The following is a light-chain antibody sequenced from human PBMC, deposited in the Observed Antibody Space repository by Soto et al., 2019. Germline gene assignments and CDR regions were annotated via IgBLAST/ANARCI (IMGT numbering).Light chain of an antibody. CDR1: HNITNK. V-gene: IGKV1-33*01. J-gene: IGKJ5*01. CDR3: QQYYGLPPLT. CDR2: HAS. Sequence: DIQMAHSPSSLSACIGDRVTITCQARHNITNKLSWYQQKPGKAPNLLIYHASKLAKGVTSRFSGSGSGTDFSFIITSLQREDLATYYCQQYYGLPPLTFGQGTRLEIK.